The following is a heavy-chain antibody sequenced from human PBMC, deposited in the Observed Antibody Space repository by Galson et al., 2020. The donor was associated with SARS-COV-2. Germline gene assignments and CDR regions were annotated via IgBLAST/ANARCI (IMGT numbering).Heavy chain of an antibody. D-gene: IGHD3-10*01. V-gene: IGHV3-53*01. CDR1: GFTVSSNY. J-gene: IGHJ3*02. CDR3: ARPGYYGSGSYSHRPHAFDI. Sequence: GESLKISCAASGFTVSSNYMSWVRQAPGKGLEWVSVIYSGGSTYYADSVKGRFTISRDNSKNTLYLQMNSLRAEDTAVYYCARPGYYGSGSYSHRPHAFDIWGQGTMVTVSS. CDR2: IYSGGST.